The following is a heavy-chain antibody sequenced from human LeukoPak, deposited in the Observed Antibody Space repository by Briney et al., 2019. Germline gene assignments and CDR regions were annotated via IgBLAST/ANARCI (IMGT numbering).Heavy chain of an antibody. CDR2: IYTSGST. CDR1: GGSISSYY. V-gene: IGHV4-4*07. J-gene: IGHJ4*02. CDR3: ASVLRYFDWLFPNY. Sequence: SETLSLTCTVSGGSISSYYWSWIRQPAGKGLEWIGRIYTSGSTNYNPSLKSRVTMSVDTSKNQFSLKLSSVTAADTAVYYCASVLRYFDWLFPNYWGQGTLVTVSS. D-gene: IGHD3-9*01.